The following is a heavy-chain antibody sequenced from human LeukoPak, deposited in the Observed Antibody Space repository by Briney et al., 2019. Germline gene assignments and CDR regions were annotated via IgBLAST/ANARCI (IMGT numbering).Heavy chain of an antibody. CDR1: GFTFSSHD. V-gene: IGHV3-23*01. J-gene: IGHJ4*02. CDR3: AKDFNWSDAG. Sequence: GGSLRLSCAASGFTFSSHDMNWVRQAPGKGLEWVSSISRSGGAPAYADSVKGRFTISRDNSENTLCLQMNRLRAEDTAVYYCAKDFNWSDAGWGQGTLVTVSS. CDR2: ISRSGGAP. D-gene: IGHD1-20*01.